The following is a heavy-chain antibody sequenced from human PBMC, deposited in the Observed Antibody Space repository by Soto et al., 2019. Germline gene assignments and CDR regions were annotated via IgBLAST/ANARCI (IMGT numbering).Heavy chain of an antibody. V-gene: IGHV3-7*01. CDR3: ASLEGSSLYFDY. Sequence: GESLKISCAASGFTFSSYWMSWVRQAPGKGLEWVANIKQDGSEKYYVDSVKGRFTISRDNAKNSLYLQMNSLRAEDTAVYYCASLEGSSLYFDYWGQGTLVTVSS. D-gene: IGHD6-6*01. CDR1: GFTFSSYW. J-gene: IGHJ4*02. CDR2: IKQDGSEK.